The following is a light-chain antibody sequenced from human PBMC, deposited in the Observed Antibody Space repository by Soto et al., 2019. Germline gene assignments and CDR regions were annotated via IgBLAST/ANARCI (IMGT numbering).Light chain of an antibody. Sequence: DIQMTQSPSSVSASLGDRVIITWRASQDINNWLVWYQQKPGKAPKLLSFAASSLPSGVPSRFSGNRSGTDFTLTISSLQPEDFATYYCQQAASFPWTFGQGTKVEIK. V-gene: IGKV1D-12*01. J-gene: IGKJ1*01. CDR1: QDINNW. CDR2: AAS. CDR3: QQAASFPWT.